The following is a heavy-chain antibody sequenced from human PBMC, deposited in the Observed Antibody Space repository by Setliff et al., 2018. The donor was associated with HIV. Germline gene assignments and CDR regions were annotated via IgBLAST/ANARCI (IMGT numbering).Heavy chain of an antibody. CDR2: IYPGDSET. D-gene: IGHD6-13*01. V-gene: IGHV5-51*01. CDR1: GYRFTSYW. CDR3: ERRRGIPEAGVGPNPYYGVGV. J-gene: IGHJ6*02. Sequence: PGESLKISCKGSGYRFTSYWIGWVRQMPGKGLGWMGIIYPGDSETRYRPSFQGQVTILVDKSISTAYLQWSSLKASDTAMYYCERRRGIPEAGVGPNPYYGVGVWGQGTTVTVSS.